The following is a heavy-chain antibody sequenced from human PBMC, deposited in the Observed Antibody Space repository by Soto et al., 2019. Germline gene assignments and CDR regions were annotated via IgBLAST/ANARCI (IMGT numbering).Heavy chain of an antibody. J-gene: IGHJ6*02. CDR3: ATHAVVVVADPPFYGMDG. D-gene: IGHD2-15*01. CDR2: INPSDGST. Sequence: QVQLVQSGAEVKKPGASMKVSCKASGYSFTSYSIHWVRQAPGQGLEWMGIINPSDGSTSFAQKFQGRVTVTRDTSTSTVYMDLSSLRSEDMAVYYCATHAVVVVADPPFYGMDGWGQGTTVTVSS. V-gene: IGHV1-46*01. CDR1: GYSFTSYS.